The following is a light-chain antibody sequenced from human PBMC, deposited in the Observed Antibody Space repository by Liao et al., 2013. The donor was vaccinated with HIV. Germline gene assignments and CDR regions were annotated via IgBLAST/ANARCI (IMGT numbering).Light chain of an antibody. CDR3: QAWDRNTAI. V-gene: IGLV3-1*01. J-gene: IGLJ2*01. CDR2: QDT. CDR1: NIGNKP. Sequence: SYELTQPPSESVAPGGTARIKCRGVNIGNKPVHWYQQKPGQSPLLVIYQDTYRPSGIPERFSGSNSGNTATLTISGTQPMDEADYYCQAWDRNTAIFGGGTKLTVL.